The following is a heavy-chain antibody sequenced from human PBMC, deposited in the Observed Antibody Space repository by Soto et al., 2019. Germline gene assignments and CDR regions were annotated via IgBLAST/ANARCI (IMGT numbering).Heavy chain of an antibody. CDR3: AGGDIVVVVAATKGGDFDY. J-gene: IGHJ4*02. CDR1: GGSISSSSYY. Sequence: SETLSLTCTVSGGSISSSSYYWGWIRQPPGKGLEWFVSIYYSGSTYSNPSLKSRVTISVDTSKNQFSLKLSSVTAADTAVYYCAGGDIVVVVAATKGGDFDYWGQGTLVTVSS. V-gene: IGHV4-39*01. CDR2: IYYSGST. D-gene: IGHD2-15*01.